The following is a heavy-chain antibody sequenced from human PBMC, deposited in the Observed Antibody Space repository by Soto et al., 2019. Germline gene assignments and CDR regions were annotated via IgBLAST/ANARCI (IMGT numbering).Heavy chain of an antibody. D-gene: IGHD5-18*01. CDR2: IYTSGST. Sequence: SLTGTVSGGSISSDYGSWIRQPAGKGLEWIGRIYTSGSTNYNPSLKSRVTMSVDTSKNQFSLKLSSVTAADTAVYYCARGVSYGYSRLDYWGQGTLVTVSS. CDR3: ARGVSYGYSRLDY. V-gene: IGHV4-4*07. J-gene: IGHJ4*02. CDR1: GGSISSDY.